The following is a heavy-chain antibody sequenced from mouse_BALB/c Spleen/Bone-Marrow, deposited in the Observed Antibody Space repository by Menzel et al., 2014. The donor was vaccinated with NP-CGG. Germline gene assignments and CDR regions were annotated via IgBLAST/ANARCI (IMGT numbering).Heavy chain of an antibody. V-gene: IGHV1-54*01. D-gene: IGHD1-2*01. CDR3: ARGGDYGFMDY. J-gene: IGHJ4*01. CDR2: INPGSGGT. CDR1: GYAFTNYL. Sequence: QVQLKHSGAELVRPGTSVKVSCKASGYAFTNYLIEWVKQRPGQGLEWIGVINPGSGGTNYNEKFKGEATLTADKSSSTAYMQLSSLTSDDSAVYFCARGGDYGFMDYWGQGTSVTVSS.